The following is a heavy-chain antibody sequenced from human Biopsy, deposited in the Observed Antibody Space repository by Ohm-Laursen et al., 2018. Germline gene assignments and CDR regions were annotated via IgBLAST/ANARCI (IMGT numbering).Heavy chain of an antibody. D-gene: IGHD3-22*01. CDR3: ARDRGYYSDRTVPGYFDL. Sequence: LSLTCTVSGDSISSYYWSWIRQPPGKGLQWIGYVYYTGSTDYNPSLQSRVTISVDTSKNHFSLRLRSVTPADTAIYYCARDRGYYSDRTVPGYFDLWGRGTLVTVSS. J-gene: IGHJ2*01. V-gene: IGHV4-59*01. CDR1: GDSISSYY. CDR2: VYYTGST.